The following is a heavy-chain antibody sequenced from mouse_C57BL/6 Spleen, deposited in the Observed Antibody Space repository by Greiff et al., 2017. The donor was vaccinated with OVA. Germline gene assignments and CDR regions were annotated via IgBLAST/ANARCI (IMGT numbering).Heavy chain of an antibody. Sequence: EVQVVESGGGLVQPGGSLSLSCAASGFTFPDYYMRWVRQPPGKALEWLGFIRTKANGSTSAYSASVKGRFTISRDNSQRILYLQRKALRAEDSATYYSARWNYSNFFAYWGQGTLVTDSA. J-gene: IGHJ3*01. CDR2: IRTKANGSTS. D-gene: IGHD2-5*01. CDR3: ARWNYSNFFAY. V-gene: IGHV7-3*01. CDR1: GFTFPDYY.